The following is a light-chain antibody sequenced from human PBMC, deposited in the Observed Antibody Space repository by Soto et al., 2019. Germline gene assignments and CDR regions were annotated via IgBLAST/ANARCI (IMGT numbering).Light chain of an antibody. V-gene: IGLV2-14*01. CDR3: SSYTNTNTRV. CDR2: DVF. CDR1: SSDIGSYNH. J-gene: IGLJ3*02. Sequence: QSALTQPASVSGSPGQSSTISCTGTSSDIGSYNHVSWYQQEPGKAPKLVIYDVFNRPSEVSYRFSGSKSGNTASLTISGLQAEDEADYYCSSYTNTNTRVFGGGTKLTVL.